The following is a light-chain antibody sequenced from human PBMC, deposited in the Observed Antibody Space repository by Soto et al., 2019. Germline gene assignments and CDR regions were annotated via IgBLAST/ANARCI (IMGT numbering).Light chain of an antibody. CDR2: EVS. Sequence: QSALTQPASVSGSPGQSITISCTGTSSDVGSYNYVSWYQQHPGKAPKLMIFEVSDRPSGVSNRFSGSKSGNTASLTIPGLQAEDEADYYCSSYATSRDVVFGGGTKLTVL. J-gene: IGLJ2*01. CDR3: SSYATSRDVV. V-gene: IGLV2-14*03. CDR1: SSDVGSYNY.